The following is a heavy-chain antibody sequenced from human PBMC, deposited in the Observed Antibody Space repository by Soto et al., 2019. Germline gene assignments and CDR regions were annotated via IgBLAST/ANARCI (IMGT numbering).Heavy chain of an antibody. CDR1: GYSXSSYV. D-gene: IGHD2-2*01. CDR2: INAGNGNT. J-gene: IGHJ6*02. CDR3: ARGVENIVVVLDVFGYYGMDV. Sequence: GXSXKISFKNCGYSXSSYVIYLVRQAPGQSLEWMGGINAGNGNTKYSQKFQGRVTITSDTSASTAYMELSRLRSEDTAVYFCARGVENIVVVLDVFGYYGMDVWGQGTTVTVSS. V-gene: IGHV1-3*01.